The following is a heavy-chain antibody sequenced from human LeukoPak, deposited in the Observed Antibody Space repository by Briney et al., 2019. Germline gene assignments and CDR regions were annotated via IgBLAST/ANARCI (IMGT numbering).Heavy chain of an antibody. D-gene: IGHD3-22*01. CDR1: GGSFSGYY. CDR2: INHSGST. V-gene: IGHV4-34*01. Sequence: PSETLSLTCAVYGGSFSGYYWSWIRQPPGKGLEWIGEINHSGSTNYNPSLKSRVTISVDTSKNQFSLKLSSVTAADTAVYYCARGRKYPNYYDSSGYYPHWGQGTLVTASS. CDR3: ARGRKYPNYYDSSGYYPH. J-gene: IGHJ4*02.